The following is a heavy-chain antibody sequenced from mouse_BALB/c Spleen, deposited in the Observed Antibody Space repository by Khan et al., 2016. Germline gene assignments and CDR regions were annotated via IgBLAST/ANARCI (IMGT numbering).Heavy chain of an antibody. CDR3: ARSWRMGGNYLFDY. J-gene: IGHJ2*01. Sequence: QVQLQQSGAELARPGASVKMSCKASGYTFTIYTMHWVKQRPGQGLEWIGYINPSSGYTNYNQKFKDKATLTADKSSSTAYMQLSSLKSEDSAVYYCARSWRMGGNYLFDYWGQGTTLTVSS. CDR1: GYTFTIYT. V-gene: IGHV1-4*01. CDR2: INPSSGYT. D-gene: IGHD2-1*01.